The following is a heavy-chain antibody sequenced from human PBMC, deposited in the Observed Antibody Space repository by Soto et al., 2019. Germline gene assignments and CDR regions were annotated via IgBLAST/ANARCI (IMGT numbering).Heavy chain of an antibody. CDR2: INLSGGT. CDR1: GGSFSGYY. J-gene: IGHJ4*02. Sequence: SETLSLTCGVYGGSFSGYYWSWIRQSPGKGLEWIGEINLSGGTNHNPALKSRVSVSVDTSKNQFSLKLSSVTAADTAIYYCTRGRRATGVGYWGQGSLVTVSS. CDR3: TRGRRATGVGY. D-gene: IGHD5-12*01. V-gene: IGHV4-34*01.